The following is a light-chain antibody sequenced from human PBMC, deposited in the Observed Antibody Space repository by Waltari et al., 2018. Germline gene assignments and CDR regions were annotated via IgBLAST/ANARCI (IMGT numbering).Light chain of an antibody. J-gene: IGKJ5*01. V-gene: IGKV1-39*01. CDR1: RSIANY. CDR3: QQVYTTPIT. CDR2: TTS. Sequence: DIQMTQSPSSLSASVGDRVTITCRSSRSIANYLNWYRQKPGKAPNLLIYTTSTSHSGVPSRFSGSGSGTDFTLTISSLQPEDFATYYCQQVYTTPITFGQGTRLEIK.